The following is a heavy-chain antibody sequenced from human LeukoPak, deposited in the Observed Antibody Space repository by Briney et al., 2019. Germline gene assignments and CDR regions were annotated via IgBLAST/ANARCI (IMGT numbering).Heavy chain of an antibody. CDR3: ARGVPPHLFFDY. CDR1: GGSISSGGYS. D-gene: IGHD6-6*01. J-gene: IGHJ4*02. CDR2: IYHSGST. V-gene: IGHV4-30-2*01. Sequence: SQTLSLTCSVSGGSISSGGYSWSWIRQPPGKGLEWIGYIYHSGSTYYNPSLRSRVTISVDRSNNQFSLKLSPVTAADTAVYYCARGVPPHLFFDYWGQGTLGTVSS.